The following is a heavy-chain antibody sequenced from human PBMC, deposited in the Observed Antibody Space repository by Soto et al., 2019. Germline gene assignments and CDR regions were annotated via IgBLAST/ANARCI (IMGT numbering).Heavy chain of an antibody. CDR3: ARGSWIAARPGGLGYYYYMDV. V-gene: IGHV4-34*01. CDR2: INHSGST. J-gene: IGHJ6*03. CDR1: GGSFSGYY. D-gene: IGHD6-6*01. Sequence: SETLSLTCAVYGGSFSGYYWSWIRQPPGKGLEWIGEINHSGSTNYNPSLKSRVTISVDTSKNQFSLKLSSVTAADTAVYYCARGSWIAARPGGLGYYYYMDVWGKGTTVTVSS.